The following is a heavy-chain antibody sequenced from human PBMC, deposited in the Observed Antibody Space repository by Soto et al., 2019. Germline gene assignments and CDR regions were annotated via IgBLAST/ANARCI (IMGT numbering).Heavy chain of an antibody. CDR1: GAPITTTKW. Sequence: QVQLQESGPGLVKPSEILSITCTVSGAPITTTKWWAWVRLPPGKGLEWIGELSRGDERSSNPSLEGRFTMSLDKSNNHFSLKLTSVTAADTAISYCATQTISYTWGVWGRGPSVTVSS. D-gene: IGHD3-16*01. CDR3: ATQTISYTWGV. V-gene: IGHV4-4*02. CDR2: LSRGDER. J-gene: IGHJ6*02.